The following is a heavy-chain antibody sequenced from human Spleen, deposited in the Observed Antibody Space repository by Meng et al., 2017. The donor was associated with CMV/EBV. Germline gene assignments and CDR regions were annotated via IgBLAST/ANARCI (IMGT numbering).Heavy chain of an antibody. CDR3: ARWGSSSPYENPNWFDP. D-gene: IGHD6-6*01. V-gene: IGHV1-69*13. J-gene: IGHJ5*02. Sequence: SVKVSCKASGGTFSSYAISWVRQAPGQGLEWMGGIRPILGTVNYAQRFQGRVTITSDEFRSTVYMEVSSLTSEDTALYYCARWGSSSPYENPNWFDPWGQGTPVTVSS. CDR1: GGTFSSYA. CDR2: IRPILGTV.